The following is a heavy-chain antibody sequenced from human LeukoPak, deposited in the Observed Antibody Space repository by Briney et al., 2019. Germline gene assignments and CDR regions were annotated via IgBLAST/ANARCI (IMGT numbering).Heavy chain of an antibody. D-gene: IGHD1-14*01. J-gene: IGHJ4*02. CDR1: GFAFSFSD. V-gene: IGHV3-48*03. CDR2: ISSSGSTI. Sequence: GGSLRLSCAASGFAFSFSDMNWVRQAPGKGLEWVSYISSSGSTIYYADSVKGRFTISRDNAKNSLYLQMNSLRAEDTAVYYCATTTGPYDYWGQGTLVTVSS. CDR3: ATTTGPYDY.